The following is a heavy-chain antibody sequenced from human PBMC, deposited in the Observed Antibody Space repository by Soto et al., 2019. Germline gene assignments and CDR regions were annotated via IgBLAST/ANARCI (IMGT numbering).Heavy chain of an antibody. V-gene: IGHV3-33*01. Sequence: QVQLVESGGGVVQPGRSLRLSCAASGLTFSSYGMHWVRQAPGKGLEWVAVIWSDGSNKYYADSVKGRFTISRDNSKNTLYLQMNSLRVEDTAGYYGASAAGAYDNWGQGTLVTVSS. J-gene: IGHJ4*02. CDR3: ASAAGAYDN. CDR1: GLTFSSYG. D-gene: IGHD1-26*01. CDR2: IWSDGSNK.